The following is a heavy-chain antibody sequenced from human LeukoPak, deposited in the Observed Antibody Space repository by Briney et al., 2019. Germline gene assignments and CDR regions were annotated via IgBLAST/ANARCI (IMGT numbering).Heavy chain of an antibody. J-gene: IGHJ4*02. CDR2: VNHSGST. Sequence: PSETLSLTCAVYGGSFSGYYWSWIRQPPGKGLEWIGEVNHSGSTNYNPSLKSRVTISVDTSKNRFSLKLSSVTAADTAVYYCARGPPPFYYDSSGYTFDYWGQGTLVTVSS. D-gene: IGHD3-22*01. CDR3: ARGPPPFYYDSSGYTFDY. V-gene: IGHV4-34*01. CDR1: GGSFSGYY.